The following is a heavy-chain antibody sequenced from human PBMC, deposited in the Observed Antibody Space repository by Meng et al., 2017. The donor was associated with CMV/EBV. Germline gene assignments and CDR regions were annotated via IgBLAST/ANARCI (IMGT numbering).Heavy chain of an antibody. J-gene: IGHJ5*02. D-gene: IGHD2-2*02. CDR3: ARDCSSTSCYMEVLNWLDP. CDR1: GGTFSSYA. CDR2: IIPIFGTA. V-gene: IGHV1-69*05. Sequence: SVKVSCKASGGTFSSYAISWVRQAPGQGLEWTGGIIPIFGTANYAQKFQGRVTITTDESTSTAYMELSSLRSEDTAVYYCARDCSSTSCYMEVLNWLDPWGQGTLVTVSS.